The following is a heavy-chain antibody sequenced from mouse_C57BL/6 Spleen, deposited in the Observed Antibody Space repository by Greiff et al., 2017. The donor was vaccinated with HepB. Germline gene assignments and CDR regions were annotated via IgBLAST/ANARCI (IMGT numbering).Heavy chain of an antibody. CDR3: ARRSSHWYFDV. Sequence: EVHLVESGGGLVKPGGSLKLSCAASGFTFRDYGMHWVRQAPEKGLEWVAYISSGSSTIYYADTVKGRFAISRDNAKNTLFLQMTSLRSEDTAMYYCARRSSHWYFDVWGTGTTVTVSS. CDR1: GFTFRDYG. D-gene: IGHD1-1*01. CDR2: ISSGSSTI. V-gene: IGHV5-17*01. J-gene: IGHJ1*03.